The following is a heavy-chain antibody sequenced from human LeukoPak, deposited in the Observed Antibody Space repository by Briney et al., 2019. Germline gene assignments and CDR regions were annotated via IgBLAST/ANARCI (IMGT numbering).Heavy chain of an antibody. D-gene: IGHD4-23*01. V-gene: IGHV1-18*01. CDR2: ISAYNGNT. J-gene: IGHJ1*01. CDR1: GYAFYNYG. CDR3: ARGDYGGYSVEFFQH. Sequence: GASVKVSCKSSGYAFYNYGDSLVRQAPGQGLEWMGWISAYNGNTNYAQKLQGRVTMTTDTSTSTAYMELRSLRSDDTAVYYCARGDYGGYSVEFFQHWGQGTLVTVSS.